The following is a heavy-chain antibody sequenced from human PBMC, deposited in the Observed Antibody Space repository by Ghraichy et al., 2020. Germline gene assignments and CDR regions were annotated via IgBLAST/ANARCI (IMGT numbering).Heavy chain of an antibody. D-gene: IGHD2-15*01. J-gene: IGHJ4*02. CDR1: GYTFTAYH. CDR3: ARLEGVTATPED. V-gene: IGHV1-2*06. Sequence: ASVKVSCKASGYTFTAYHIHWVRQAPGQGLEWMGRISPNNGGTIYAQKLQGRVTMTRDTSISTAYMELSSLRSDDTAVYYCARLEGVTATPEDWGEGTLVTVSS. CDR2: ISPNNGGT.